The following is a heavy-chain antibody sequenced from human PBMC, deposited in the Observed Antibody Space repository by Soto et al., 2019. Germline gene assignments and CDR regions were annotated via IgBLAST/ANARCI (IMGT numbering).Heavy chain of an antibody. CDR1: VGTFSRYA. Sequence: QVQLGQSGAEVRKPGPSVKVSCKASVGTFSRYAINSVRQAPGQGLKWMGWIIPMFGTTNYAHKFKGRVTITADEPTSTVYMEPNTLRSEDVTVYYCASASSHSSSWYFWFDPWGQVNQVTVSS. CDR3: ASASSHSSSWYFWFDP. V-gene: IGHV1-69*01. CDR2: IIPMFGTT. J-gene: IGHJ5*01. D-gene: IGHD6-13*01.